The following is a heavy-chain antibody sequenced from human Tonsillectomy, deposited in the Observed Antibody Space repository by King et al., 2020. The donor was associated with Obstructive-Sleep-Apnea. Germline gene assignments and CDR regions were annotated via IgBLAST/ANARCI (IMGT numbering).Heavy chain of an antibody. Sequence: VQLQQWGAGLLKPSETLSLTCAVYGGSFSGYYWSWIRQPPGKGLEWIGEINHSGSTNYNPSLKSRVTISVDTSKNQFSLKLSSVTAADTAVYYCARGYSRWLARTYSFDYWGQGTLVTVSS. CDR3: ARGYSRWLARTYSFDY. CDR2: INHSGST. V-gene: IGHV4-34*01. D-gene: IGHD3-22*01. J-gene: IGHJ4*02. CDR1: GGSFSGYY.